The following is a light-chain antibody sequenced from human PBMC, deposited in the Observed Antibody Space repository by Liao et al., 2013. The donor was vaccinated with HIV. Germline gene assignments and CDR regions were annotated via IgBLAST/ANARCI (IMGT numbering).Light chain of an antibody. CDR2: QDT. V-gene: IGLV3-1*01. J-gene: IGLJ1*01. CDR3: QAWDSTTASYV. CDR1: KLGEKY. Sequence: SYELTQPPSVSVSPGQTASITCSGHKLGEKYTYWYQQKPGQSPVLVIYQDTKRPSGIPERFSGSNSGNTATLTISGTQATDEADYYCQAWDSTTASYVFGTGTKVTVL.